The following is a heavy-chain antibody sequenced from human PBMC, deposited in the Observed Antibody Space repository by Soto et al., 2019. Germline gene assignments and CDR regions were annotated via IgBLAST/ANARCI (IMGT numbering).Heavy chain of an antibody. CDR2: INPGNGNT. V-gene: IGHV1-3*01. Sequence: ASVKVSCKASGYTFTSYGINWVRQAPGRGLEWMGWINPGNGNTKYSQQFQGRVIIDRDTSASTAYMELSSLRSEDTAVYYCARGGSSSSADYYYYGMDVWGQGTTVTVSS. CDR3: ARGGSSSSADYYYYGMDV. J-gene: IGHJ6*02. CDR1: GYTFTSYG. D-gene: IGHD6-6*01.